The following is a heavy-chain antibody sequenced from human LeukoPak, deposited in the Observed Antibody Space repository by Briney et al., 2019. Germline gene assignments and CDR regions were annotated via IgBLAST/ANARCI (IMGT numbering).Heavy chain of an antibody. CDR2: IYSGGNT. CDR3: ARDVDDNRRYYYHYGMDV. CDR1: GFTVSSNY. V-gene: IGHV3-53*01. D-gene: IGHD3-22*01. Sequence: GGSLRLSCAASGFTVSSNYMSWVRQAPGKGLEWVSVIYSGGNTYYADSVKGRFTISRDNSKNTLYLQMNSLRAEDTAVYYCARDVDDNRRYYYHYGMDVWGQGTTVTVSS. J-gene: IGHJ6*02.